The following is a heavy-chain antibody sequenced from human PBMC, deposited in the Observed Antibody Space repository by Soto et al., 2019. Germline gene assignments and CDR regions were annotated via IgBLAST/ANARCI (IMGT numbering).Heavy chain of an antibody. Sequence: SETLSLTCTVSGDSITKHYWSWIRQPPGKGLEYIGYIFYTGDINYNPSLKSRVTISIDTSKNQFSLKLASVTAADTAIYYRERPARLVDVWGQGTMVTVSS. V-gene: IGHV4-59*11. CDR1: GDSITKHY. CDR3: ERPARLVDV. CDR2: IFYTGDI. J-gene: IGHJ3*01.